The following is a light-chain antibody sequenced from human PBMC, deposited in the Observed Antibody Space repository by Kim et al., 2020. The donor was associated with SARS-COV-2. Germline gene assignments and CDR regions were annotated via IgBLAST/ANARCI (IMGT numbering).Light chain of an antibody. CDR2: NAS. CDR1: QSVGNNY. Sequence: LSPGERAILSCRASQSVGNNYLAWYQQKPGQAPRVIIYNASNRATGTPDRVSGSGSGTDFTLTISRLEPEDFAVYYCQQYASAPLTFGGGTKL. V-gene: IGKV3-20*01. J-gene: IGKJ4*01. CDR3: QQYASAPLT.